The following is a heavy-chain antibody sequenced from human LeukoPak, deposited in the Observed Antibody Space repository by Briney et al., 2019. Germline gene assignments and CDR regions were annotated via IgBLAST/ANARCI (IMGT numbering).Heavy chain of an antibody. J-gene: IGHJ4*02. V-gene: IGHV3-21*01. CDR3: AREDGSYCYFDY. CDR1: GFTFSSYS. D-gene: IGHD1-26*01. CDR2: ISSSSSYI. Sequence: PGGSLRLSCAAAGFTFSSYSMNWVRQAPGKGLEWVSSISSSSSYIYYADSVKGRFTISRDNAKNSLYLQMNSLRAEDTAVYYCAREDGSYCYFDYWGQGTLVTVSS.